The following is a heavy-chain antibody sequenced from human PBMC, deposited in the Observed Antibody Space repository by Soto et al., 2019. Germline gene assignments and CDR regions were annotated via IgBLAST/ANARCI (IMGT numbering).Heavy chain of an antibody. D-gene: IGHD3-16*01. CDR1: GFTFSNYW. V-gene: IGHV3-74*01. CDR3: ARDLGCYASH. J-gene: IGHJ4*02. CDR2: INTDGRTT. Sequence: EVQLVESGGGLVQPGGSLRLSCAASGFTFSNYWMHWVRQAPGKGPVWVSRINTDGRTTNYADSVNGGFSISRDNAKNTLYLEASSLGAEDTAVYYCARDLGCYASHGGQGPLFTVSS.